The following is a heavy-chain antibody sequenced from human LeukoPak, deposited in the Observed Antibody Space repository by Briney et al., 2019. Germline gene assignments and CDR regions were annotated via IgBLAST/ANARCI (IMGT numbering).Heavy chain of an antibody. CDR3: ARGRIHSWSDAFDI. V-gene: IGHV1-2*02. Sequence: ASVKVSCKAVGYTSTKYGISWVRQAPGQGLEWMGWINSNSGGTKYAQKFQGSVIMTRDTSISTAYMELSRLKSDDTAVYYCARGRIHSWSDAFDIWGQGTTVTVSS. J-gene: IGHJ3*02. CDR1: GYTSTKYG. CDR2: INSNSGGT. D-gene: IGHD5-18*01.